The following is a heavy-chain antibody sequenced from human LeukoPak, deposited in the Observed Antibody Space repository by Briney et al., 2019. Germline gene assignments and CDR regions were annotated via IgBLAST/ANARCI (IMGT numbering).Heavy chain of an antibody. Sequence: SVKVSCKASGGSFISYAINWVRQAPGQGLEWMGGIIPLFGTANYAQKFQDRVTITAVESMSTVYMELSSLRSEDTAVYYCARGWLAETTVVTPYNYWGQGTLVTVSS. V-gene: IGHV1-69*13. CDR1: GGSFISYA. D-gene: IGHD4-23*01. CDR3: ARGWLAETTVVTPYNY. CDR2: IIPLFGTA. J-gene: IGHJ4*02.